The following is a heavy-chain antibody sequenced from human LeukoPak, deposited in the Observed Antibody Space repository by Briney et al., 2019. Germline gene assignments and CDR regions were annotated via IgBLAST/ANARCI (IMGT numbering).Heavy chain of an antibody. CDR2: VFYSGSA. V-gene: IGHV4-39*01. CDR3: ARRPSWPTTSAFDI. CDR1: GASIYTVGSF. Sequence: SETLSLTCAVSGASIYTVGSFWGWIRQPPGKGLECIGSVFYSGSANYNPSLQSRVTISVDTSRNQFSLRLSSVTPADTAVYYCARRPSWPTTSAFDIWGQGTLVTVSP. J-gene: IGHJ3*02. D-gene: IGHD4-17*01.